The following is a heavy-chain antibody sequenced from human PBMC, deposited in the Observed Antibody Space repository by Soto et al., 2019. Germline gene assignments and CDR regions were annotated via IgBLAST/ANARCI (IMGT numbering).Heavy chain of an antibody. CDR1: GGSISSYY. CDR2: IYYSGST. CDR3: ARDRSNHYYYYGKDV. V-gene: IGHV4-59*01. J-gene: IGHJ6*02. Sequence: SETLSLTCTASGGSISSYYWSWIRQPPGKGLEWIGYIYYSGSTNYNPSLKSRVTISVDTSKNQFSLKLSSVTAADTAVYYCARDRSNHYYYYGKDVWGQGTTVTVSS.